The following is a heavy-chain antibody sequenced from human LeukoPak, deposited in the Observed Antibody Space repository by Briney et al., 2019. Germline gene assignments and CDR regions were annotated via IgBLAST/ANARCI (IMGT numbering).Heavy chain of an antibody. Sequence: GGSLRLSCAASGFTFSSYAMSWVRQAPGKGLGWVSAISGSGGSTYYADSVKGRFTISRDNSKNTLYLQMNSLGAEDTAVYYCATEKAYCGGDCYSRDYWGQGTLVTVSS. D-gene: IGHD2-21*02. CDR1: GFTFSSYA. CDR3: ATEKAYCGGDCYSRDY. J-gene: IGHJ4*02. V-gene: IGHV3-23*01. CDR2: ISGSGGST.